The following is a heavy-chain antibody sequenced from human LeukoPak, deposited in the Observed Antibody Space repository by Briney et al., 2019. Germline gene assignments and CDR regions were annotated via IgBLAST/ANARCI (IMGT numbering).Heavy chain of an antibody. V-gene: IGHV1-8*01. Sequence: ASVKVSCKASGYTCTSYDINWVRQAPGQGLEWMGWMNPNSYNTGYAQKFQGRVTMTRNTSITTAYMELSSLRSEDTAVYYCARGGAVTMGYYVMDVWGQGTTVTVSS. CDR3: ARGGAVTMGYYVMDV. J-gene: IGHJ6*02. D-gene: IGHD4-17*01. CDR1: GYTCTSYD. CDR2: MNPNSYNT.